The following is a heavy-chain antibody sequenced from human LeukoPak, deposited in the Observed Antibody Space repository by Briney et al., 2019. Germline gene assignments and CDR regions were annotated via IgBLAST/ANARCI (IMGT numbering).Heavy chain of an antibody. D-gene: IGHD3-3*01. CDR3: AKPPTISTGPGKYYFDY. V-gene: IGHV3-23*01. Sequence: PGGSLRLSCAASGFTFSSYVMSWVRQAPGKGLEWVSGISGGGGSTDYADSVKGRFTVSRDNSKKTLYLQMNSLRAEDTAVYYCAKPPTISTGPGKYYFDYWGQGTLVTVSS. CDR2: ISGGGGST. CDR1: GFTFSSYV. J-gene: IGHJ4*02.